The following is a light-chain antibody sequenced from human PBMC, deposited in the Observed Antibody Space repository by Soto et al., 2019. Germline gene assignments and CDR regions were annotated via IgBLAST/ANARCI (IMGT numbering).Light chain of an antibody. CDR2: GAS. Sequence: AIQMTQSPSSLSASVGDRVTITCRASQGIRSDLDWYQQKPGKAPKLLIYGASNLQSGVPSRFSGSGSGAVVTLTISSLQPEDFATYYCLQDFNYPWSFGQGTKVEIK. CDR1: QGIRSD. CDR3: LQDFNYPWS. V-gene: IGKV1-6*01. J-gene: IGKJ1*01.